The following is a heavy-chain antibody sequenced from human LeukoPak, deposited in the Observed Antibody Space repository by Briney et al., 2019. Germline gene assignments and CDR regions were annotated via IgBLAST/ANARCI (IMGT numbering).Heavy chain of an antibody. D-gene: IGHD5-18*01. Sequence: SETLSLTCAVYGGSFSGYYWSWIRQPPGKGLEWIGEINYTGSTNYNPSLKSRVTVSFDTSKNQFSLSLTSVTAADTAVYYCTKRRGYSFGFDYYYMDVWGKGTTVTISS. CDR3: TKRRGYSFGFDYYYMDV. V-gene: IGHV4-34*01. J-gene: IGHJ6*03. CDR2: INYTGST. CDR1: GGSFSGYY.